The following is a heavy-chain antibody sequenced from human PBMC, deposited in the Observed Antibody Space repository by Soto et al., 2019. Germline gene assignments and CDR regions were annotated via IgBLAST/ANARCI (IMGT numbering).Heavy chain of an antibody. CDR2: IIPIFGTA. CDR1: GGTFSSYA. CDR3: ARSSGSYSSPFDY. V-gene: IGHV1-69*13. D-gene: IGHD1-26*01. J-gene: IGHJ4*02. Sequence: SVKVSCKASGGTFSSYAISWVRQAPGQGLECMGGIIPIFGTANYAQKFQGRVTITADESTSTAYMELSSLRSEDTAVYYCARSSGSYSSPFDYWGQGTLVTVSS.